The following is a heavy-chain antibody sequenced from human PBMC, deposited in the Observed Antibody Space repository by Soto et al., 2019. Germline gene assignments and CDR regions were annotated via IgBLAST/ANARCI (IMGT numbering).Heavy chain of an antibody. V-gene: IGHV1-46*01. D-gene: IGHD1-26*01. Sequence: ASVKVSCKASGYTFTSYYMHWVRQAPGQGLEWMGIINPSGGSTSYAQKFQGRVTMTRDTSTSTVYMELSSLRSEDTAVYYCARSRGMSYSSMLSQDKEYYFDFWGQGTPVTV. CDR2: INPSGGST. J-gene: IGHJ4*02. CDR1: GYTFTSYY. CDR3: ARSRGMSYSSMLSQDKEYYFDF.